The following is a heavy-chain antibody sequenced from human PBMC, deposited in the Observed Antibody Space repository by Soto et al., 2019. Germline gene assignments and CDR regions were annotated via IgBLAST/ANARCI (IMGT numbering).Heavy chain of an antibody. D-gene: IGHD2-2*01. J-gene: IGHJ3*02. CDR3: ARDIEENQLLYDALDI. V-gene: IGHV3-9*01. CDR1: VFTIDDYA. Sequence: SLRRACAASVFTIDDYAMHWVQQAPGRGLERVSGISWDSNSIGYADSVKGRLTISRDNAKNSLYLQMNSLRTEDTAFYYCARDIEENQLLYDALDIWGQGTMVTVSS. CDR2: ISWDSNSI.